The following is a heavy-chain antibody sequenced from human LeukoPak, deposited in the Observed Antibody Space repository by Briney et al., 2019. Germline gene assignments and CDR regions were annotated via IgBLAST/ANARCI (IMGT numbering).Heavy chain of an antibody. Sequence: GGSLRLSCAASGLSLTNFGFGMQWIRQAPGKGLEWVAFLWNTGINKNYADSVQGRFTISRDNSKNTLFLDMNSLRTDDTGVYYCVADFWADKDYWGQGTLVTVSS. CDR2: LWNTGINK. V-gene: IGHV3-30*02. CDR3: VADFWADKDY. D-gene: IGHD3-3*01. J-gene: IGHJ4*02. CDR1: GLSLTNFGFG.